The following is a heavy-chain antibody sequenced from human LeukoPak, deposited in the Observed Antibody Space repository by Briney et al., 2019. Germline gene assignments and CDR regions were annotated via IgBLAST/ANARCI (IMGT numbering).Heavy chain of an antibody. CDR2: MHHSGSA. J-gene: IGHJ4*02. D-gene: IGHD4-17*01. CDR3: ARGPTTVTRAFDY. CDR1: GGSISSYF. Sequence: SETLSLTCTVSGGSISSYFWSWVRQSPGKGLEWIGFMHHSGSANSNPSLKSRVTMSVDTSKNQFSLHLSSVTAADTAVYYCARGPTTVTRAFDYWGQGTLVTVS. V-gene: IGHV4-59*12.